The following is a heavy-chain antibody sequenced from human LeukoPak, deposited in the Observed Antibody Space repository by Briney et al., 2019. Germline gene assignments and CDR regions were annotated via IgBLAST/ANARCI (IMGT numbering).Heavy chain of an antibody. CDR1: GGSISSYY. J-gene: IGHJ4*02. CDR3: ARSRYSGYHFDY. Sequence: PSETLSLTCTVSGGSISSYYWSWIRQPPGKGLEWIGFIYYSGNTDYNLSLKSRVTISVDTSKNQFSLELSSVTAADTAVYFCARSRYSGYHFDYWGQGTLVTVSS. D-gene: IGHD5-12*01. V-gene: IGHV4-59*01. CDR2: IYYSGNT.